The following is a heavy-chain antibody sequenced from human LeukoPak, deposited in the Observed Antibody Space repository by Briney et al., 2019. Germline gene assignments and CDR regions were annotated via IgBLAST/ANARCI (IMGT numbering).Heavy chain of an antibody. D-gene: IGHD6-6*01. V-gene: IGHV3-48*01. CDR2: ISSSSSTI. CDR3: ARGGWSSSWIDYFDY. J-gene: IGHJ4*02. Sequence: GGSLRLSCAASGFTFSSYSMNWVRQAPGKGLEWVSYISSSSSTIYYADSVKGRFTISRDNAKNSLYLQMNSLRAEDTAVYYCARGGWSSSWIDYFDYWGQGTLVTVSS. CDR1: GFTFSSYS.